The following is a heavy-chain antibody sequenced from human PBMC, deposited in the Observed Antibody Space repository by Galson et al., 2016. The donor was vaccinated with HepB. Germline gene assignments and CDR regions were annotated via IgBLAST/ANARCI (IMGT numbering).Heavy chain of an antibody. CDR2: ISYSGSA. CDR3: ARASRIEPYTSGWYFFDS. V-gene: IGHV4-39*06. J-gene: IGHJ4*02. CDR1: GDSVTNSPFH. D-gene: IGHD6-19*01. Sequence: ETLSLTCTVSGDSVTNSPFHWAWIRQPAGKGLEWIGTISYSGSAYYTSSLKSRLSISIDPSNNQFPLMLSSVTAADTAMYFCARASRIEPYTSGWYFFDSWGQGILVTVSS.